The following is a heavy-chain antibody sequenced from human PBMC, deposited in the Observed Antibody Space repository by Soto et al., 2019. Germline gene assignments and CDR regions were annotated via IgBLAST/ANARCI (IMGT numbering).Heavy chain of an antibody. CDR1: GYTFTSYY. J-gene: IGHJ6*02. D-gene: IGHD4-17*01. V-gene: IGHV1-46*01. CDR3: ARESYGDYGRYYYYGMDV. Sequence: ASVKVSCKASGYTFTSYYMHWVRQAPGQGLEWMGIINPSGGSTSYAQKFQGRVTMTRDTSTSTVYMELSSPRSEDTAVYYCARESYGDYGRYYYYGMDVWGQGTTVTVSS. CDR2: INPSGGST.